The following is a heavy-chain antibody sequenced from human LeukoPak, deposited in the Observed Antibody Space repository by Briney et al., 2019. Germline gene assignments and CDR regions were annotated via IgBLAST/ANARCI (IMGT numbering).Heavy chain of an antibody. V-gene: IGHV4-4*07. D-gene: IGHD1-26*01. CDR2: IHTSGST. Sequence: PSETLSLTCTVSGDSISSDYGSSIRQPAGKGLELIGRIHTSGSTNYNASLKSQVSQSVDTSKNQFALKLGAVTAADRAFLCGARENSGSYREFDYRGQGTLVTVSS. J-gene: IGHJ4*02. CDR3: ARENSGSYREFDY. CDR1: GDSISSDY.